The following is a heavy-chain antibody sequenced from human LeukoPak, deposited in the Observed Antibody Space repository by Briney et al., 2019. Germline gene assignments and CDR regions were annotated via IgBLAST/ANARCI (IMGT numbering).Heavy chain of an antibody. Sequence: GESLKISCKGSGYSFTSYWIGWVRQMPGKGLEWMGIIYPGDSDTRYSPSFQGQVTISADKSLSTAYLQWSSLKASDTAMYYCARQERIQLWLPDYWGQGTLVTVSS. J-gene: IGHJ4*02. CDR3: ARQERIQLWLPDY. CDR2: IYPGDSDT. D-gene: IGHD5-18*01. CDR1: GYSFTSYW. V-gene: IGHV5-51*01.